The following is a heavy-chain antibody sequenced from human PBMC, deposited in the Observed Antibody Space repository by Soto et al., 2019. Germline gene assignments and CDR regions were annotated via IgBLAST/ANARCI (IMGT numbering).Heavy chain of an antibody. J-gene: IGHJ6*02. CDR2: ISYDGSNK. Sequence: GGSLRLSCAASGFTFSSYGMHWVRQAPGKGLEWVAVISYDGSNKYYADSVKGRFTISRDNSKNTLYLQMNSLRAEDTAVYYCANDYGDYFRYYGMDVWGQGTTVTV. CDR3: ANDYGDYFRYYGMDV. CDR1: GFTFSSYG. V-gene: IGHV3-30*18. D-gene: IGHD4-17*01.